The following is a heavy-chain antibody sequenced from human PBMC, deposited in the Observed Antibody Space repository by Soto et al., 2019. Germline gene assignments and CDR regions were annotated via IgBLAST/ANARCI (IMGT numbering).Heavy chain of an antibody. D-gene: IGHD1-26*01. Sequence: QVQLVQSGAEVKKPGASVKVSCKASGYTFTSYGISWVRQAPGQGLEWMGWISAYNGNTNYAQKLQGRVTMTTDTSTRTSYMDVKSLRSADTDVYYCAREGGGDAGRYLDTCESWGHGALVTVSS. CDR3: AREGGGDAGRYLDTCES. J-gene: IGHJ1*01. V-gene: IGHV1-18*01. CDR2: ISAYNGNT. CDR1: GYTFTSYG.